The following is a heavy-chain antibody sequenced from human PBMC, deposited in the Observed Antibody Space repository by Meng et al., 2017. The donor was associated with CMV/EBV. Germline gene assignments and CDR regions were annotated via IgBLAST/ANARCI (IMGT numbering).Heavy chain of an antibody. CDR2: INHSGST. Sequence: LETGGAGLLQPSGTPALPCAVYGGSFSGYYWSWIPQPPGKGLEWIGEINHSGSTNYNPSLKSRVTISVDTSKNQFSLKLSSVTAADTAVYYCARGGNWFDPWGQGTLVTVSS. J-gene: IGHJ5*02. V-gene: IGHV4-34*01. CDR1: GGSFSGYY. CDR3: ARGGNWFDP.